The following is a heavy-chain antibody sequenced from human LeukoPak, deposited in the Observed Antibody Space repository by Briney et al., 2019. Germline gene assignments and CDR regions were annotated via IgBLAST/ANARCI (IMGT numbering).Heavy chain of an antibody. V-gene: IGHV3-7*01. CDR2: IKKDGSEK. CDR3: ARHLSGVTGYTYGRGIDY. J-gene: IGHJ4*02. CDR1: GFTLSSYE. Sequence: PGGSLRLSCAASGFTLSSYEMTWFRQAPGKGLEWVANIKKDGSEKYYVDSVKGRFTISRDNAKTSLYLQMNSLRAEDTAVYYCARHLSGVTGYTYGRGIDYWGQGTLVTVSS. D-gene: IGHD5-18*01.